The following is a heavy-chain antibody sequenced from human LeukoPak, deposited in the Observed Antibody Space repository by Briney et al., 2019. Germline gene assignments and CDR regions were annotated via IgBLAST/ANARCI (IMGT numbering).Heavy chain of an antibody. Sequence: GGSLRLSCAASGFTFSSYGMHWVRQAPGKGLEWVAVIWYDGSNKYYPDSVQGRFTISRDNSKNTLYLQVNSLRAEDTAVYHCARDRSMSGWYIDLWGRGTLVTVSS. CDR1: GFTFSSYG. D-gene: IGHD2/OR15-2a*01. CDR2: IWYDGSNK. J-gene: IGHJ2*01. CDR3: ARDRSMSGWYIDL. V-gene: IGHV3-33*01.